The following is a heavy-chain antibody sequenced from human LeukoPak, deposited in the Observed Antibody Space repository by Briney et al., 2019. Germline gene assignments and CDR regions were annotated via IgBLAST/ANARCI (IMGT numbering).Heavy chain of an antibody. J-gene: IGHJ6*02. V-gene: IGHV1-18*01. D-gene: IGHD6-19*01. CDR3: ARVGSGWYGYYYYGMDV. CDR2: ISAYNGNT. CDR1: GYTFTSYG. Sequence: ASVTVSCKASGYTFTSYGISWVRQAPGQGLEWMGWISAYNGNTNYAQKLQGRVTMTTDTSTSTAYMELRSLRSDDTAVYYCARVGSGWYGYYYYGMDVWGQGTTVTVSS.